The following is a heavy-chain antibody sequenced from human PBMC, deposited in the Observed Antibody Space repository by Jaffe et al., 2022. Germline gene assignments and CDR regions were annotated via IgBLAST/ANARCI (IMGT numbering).Heavy chain of an antibody. CDR3: ARDGSDSTAWYVSAFDI. Sequence: QVHLVQSGAEVKSPGSSVKVSCKASGGTLSSYSISWVRQAPGQGLEWMGRISPIYGIPNYAQKFQGRITIMADKSTNTAYMELSSLTSEDTAVYYCARDGSDSTAWYVSAFDIWGQGTVVTVAT. J-gene: IGHJ3*02. D-gene: IGHD6-19*01. CDR2: ISPIYGIP. CDR1: GGTLSSYS. V-gene: IGHV1-69*08.